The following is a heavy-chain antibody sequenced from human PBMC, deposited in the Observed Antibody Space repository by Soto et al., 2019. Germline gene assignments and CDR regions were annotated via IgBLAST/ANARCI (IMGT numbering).Heavy chain of an antibody. CDR1: GGSISSGGYS. CDR2: IYHSGST. J-gene: IGHJ4*02. CDR3: ARGRWLQFYHFDY. Sequence: PSETLSLTCAVSGGSISSGGYSWSWIRQPPGKGLEWIGYIYHSGSTYYNPSLKSRVTISVDRSKNQFSLKLSSVTAADTAVYYCARGRWLQFYHFDYWGQGTLVTVSS. D-gene: IGHD5-12*01. V-gene: IGHV4-30-2*01.